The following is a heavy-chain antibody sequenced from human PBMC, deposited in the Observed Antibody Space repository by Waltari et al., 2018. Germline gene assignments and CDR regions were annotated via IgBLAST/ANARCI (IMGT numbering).Heavy chain of an antibody. CDR2: IKQEGSEK. V-gene: IGHV3-7*01. D-gene: IGHD3-10*01. J-gene: IGHJ5*02. Sequence: EVQLLESGGGLVQPGGSLRLSCAASGFTFSSYAMSWVRQAPGKGLEWVANIKQEGSEKSYADSVKGRFTISRDNSKNTLYLQMNSLRAEDTAVYYCAREYTRFGEGRWFDPWGQGTLVTVSS. CDR1: GFTFSSYA. CDR3: AREYTRFGEGRWFDP.